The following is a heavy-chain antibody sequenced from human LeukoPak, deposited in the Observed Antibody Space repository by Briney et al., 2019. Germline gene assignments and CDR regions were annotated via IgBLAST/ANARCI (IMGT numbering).Heavy chain of an antibody. CDR2: IIPIFGTA. V-gene: IGHV1-69*13. CDR3: ASHGDDSNWFDP. D-gene: IGHD5-24*01. CDR1: GGTFSSYA. J-gene: IGHJ5*02. Sequence: RAASVKVSCKASGGTFSSYAISWVRQAPGQGLEWMGGIIPIFGTANYAQKFQGRVTITADESTSTAYMELSSLRSEDTAVYYCASHGDDSNWFDPWGQGTLVTVSS.